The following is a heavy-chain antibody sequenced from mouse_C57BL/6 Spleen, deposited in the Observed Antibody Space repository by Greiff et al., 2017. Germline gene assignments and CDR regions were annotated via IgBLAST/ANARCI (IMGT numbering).Heavy chain of an antibody. CDR2: IWWDDDK. V-gene: IGHV8-8*01. D-gene: IGHD1-1*01. CDR3: ARIEDSYGSSYHAMDY. Sequence: QVTLKVSGPGILQPSPSLSLTCSFSGFSLSTFGMGVGWIRHPSGKGLEWLAHIWWDDDKYYNPALNSRLTISKDTSKNQVFLKIANVDTEDTATYYYARIEDSYGSSYHAMDYWGQGTSVTVSS. J-gene: IGHJ4*01. CDR1: GFSLSTFGMG.